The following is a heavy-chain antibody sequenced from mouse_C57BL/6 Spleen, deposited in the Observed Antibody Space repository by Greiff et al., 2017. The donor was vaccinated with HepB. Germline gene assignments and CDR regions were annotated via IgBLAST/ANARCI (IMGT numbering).Heavy chain of an antibody. CDR2: IYPGGGYT. CDR1: GYTFTNYW. D-gene: IGHD3-2*02. CDR3: AREGPQARFAY. V-gene: IGHV1-63*01. Sequence: QVQLKQSGAELVRPGTSVKMSCKASGYTFTNYWIGWAKQRPGHGLEWIGDIYPGGGYTNYNEKFKGKATLTADKSSSTAYMQFSSLTSEDSAIYYCAREGPQARFAYWGQGTLVTVSA. J-gene: IGHJ3*01.